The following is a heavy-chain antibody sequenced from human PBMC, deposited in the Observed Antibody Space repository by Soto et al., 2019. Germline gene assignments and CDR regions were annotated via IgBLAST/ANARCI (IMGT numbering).Heavy chain of an antibody. D-gene: IGHD6-13*01. CDR3: AKSRYSSSWYAGSFDY. J-gene: IGHJ4*02. CDR1: GFTFSSYG. V-gene: IGHV3-30*18. CDR2: ISYDGSNK. Sequence: GGSLRLSCAASGFTFSSYGMHWVRQAPGKGLEWVAVISYDGSNKYYADSVKGRFTISRDNSKNTLYLQMNSLRAVDTAVYYCAKSRYSSSWYAGSFDYWGQGTLVTVSS.